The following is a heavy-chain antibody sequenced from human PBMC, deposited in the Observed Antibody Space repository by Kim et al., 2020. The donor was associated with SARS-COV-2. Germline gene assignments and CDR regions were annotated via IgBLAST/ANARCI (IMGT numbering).Heavy chain of an antibody. D-gene: IGHD3-9*01. CDR2: IYHSGST. J-gene: IGHJ4*02. CDR3: AREEPYDILTGYYGSDY. CDR1: GYSISSGYY. Sequence: SETLSLTCTVSGYSISSGYYWGWIRQPPGKGLEWIGSIYHSGSTYYNPSLKSRVTISVDTSKNQFSLKLSSVTAADTAVYYCAREEPYDILTGYYGSDYWGQGTLVTVSS. V-gene: IGHV4-38-2*02.